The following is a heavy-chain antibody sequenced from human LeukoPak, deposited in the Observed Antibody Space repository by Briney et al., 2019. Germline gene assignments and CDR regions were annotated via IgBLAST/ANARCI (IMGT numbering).Heavy chain of an antibody. CDR2: INHSGST. V-gene: IGHV4-34*01. CDR1: GGSFSGYY. D-gene: IGHD2-15*01. CDR3: ARVLVVVAASSTTYYYYGMDV. J-gene: IGHJ6*02. Sequence: PSETLSLTCAVYGGSFSGYYWSWIRQPPGKGLEWIGEINHSGSTNYNPSLNSRVTISVDTSKNQFSLKLSSVTAADTAVYYCARVLVVVAASSTTYYYYGMDVWGQGTTVTVSS.